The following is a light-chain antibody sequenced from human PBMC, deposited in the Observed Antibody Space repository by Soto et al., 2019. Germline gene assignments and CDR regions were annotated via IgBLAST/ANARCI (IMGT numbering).Light chain of an antibody. Sequence: IVLSQSPATMSVSPGERATLSCRASQSVSSNLAWYQQKPGQAPRLLIYGASSRATGIPDRFSGSGSGTDFTLTISRLEPEDFAVYYCHQYVSSWTFGQGTKVDI. CDR2: GAS. CDR3: HQYVSSWT. J-gene: IGKJ1*01. CDR1: QSVSSN. V-gene: IGKV3-20*01.